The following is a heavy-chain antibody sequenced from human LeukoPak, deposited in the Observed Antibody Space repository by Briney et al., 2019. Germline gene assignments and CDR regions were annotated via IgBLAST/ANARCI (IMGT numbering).Heavy chain of an antibody. Sequence: GGSLRLSCAASGFTFSNYAMSWVRQAPGKGLEWLSAISGSGGITYHADSVKGRFTMSRDTSKNTVYLQMNSLRAEDTAMYYCAREDARDGGYFDYWAQGTLVTVSS. CDR3: AREDARDGGYFDY. CDR2: ISGSGGIT. V-gene: IGHV3-23*01. D-gene: IGHD3-16*01. J-gene: IGHJ4*02. CDR1: GFTFSNYA.